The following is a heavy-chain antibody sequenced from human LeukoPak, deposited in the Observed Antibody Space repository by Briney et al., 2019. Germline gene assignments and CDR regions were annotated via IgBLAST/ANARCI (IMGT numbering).Heavy chain of an antibody. J-gene: IGHJ4*02. D-gene: IGHD2-15*01. Sequence: GGSLRLSCAASGFTFSNAWMSWVRQAPGKGLEWVGRIKSKTDGGTTDYAAPVKGRFTISRDDSKTTLYLQMNSLKTEDTAVYYCTTRYCSGGRCDYWGQGTLVTVSS. CDR2: IKSKTDGGTT. CDR3: TTRYCSGGRCDY. CDR1: GFTFSNAW. V-gene: IGHV3-15*01.